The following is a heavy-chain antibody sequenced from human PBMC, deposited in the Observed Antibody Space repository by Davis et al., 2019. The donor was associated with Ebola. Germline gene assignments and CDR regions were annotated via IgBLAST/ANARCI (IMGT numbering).Heavy chain of an antibody. CDR2: MNPNSGNT. CDR3: AASTRIWFDP. J-gene: IGHJ5*02. D-gene: IGHD2-2*01. V-gene: IGHV1-8*02. Sequence: ASVKVSCKASGGTFSSYAISWVRQAPGQGLEWMGRMNPNSGNTGYAQKFQGRVTMTRNTSISTAYMELSSLRSEDTAVYYCAASTRIWFDPWGQGTLVTVSS. CDR1: GGTFSSYA.